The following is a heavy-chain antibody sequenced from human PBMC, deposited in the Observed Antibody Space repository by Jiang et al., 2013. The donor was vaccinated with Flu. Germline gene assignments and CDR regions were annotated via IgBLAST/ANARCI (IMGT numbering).Heavy chain of an antibody. D-gene: IGHD3-10*01. Sequence: VQLVESGGGLVQPGGSLRLSCAASGFTVSNDYMNWVRQAPGKGLEWVSVIHTGGTTYYADSVKGRFITSRDNAKNTLILQMNSLRVEDTATYYCATDPFYSGSGSSPYGLDVWGQGTTVTVSS. V-gene: IGHV3-66*01. CDR2: IHTGGTT. J-gene: IGHJ6*02. CDR1: GFTVSNDY. CDR3: ATDPFYSGSGSSPYGLDV.